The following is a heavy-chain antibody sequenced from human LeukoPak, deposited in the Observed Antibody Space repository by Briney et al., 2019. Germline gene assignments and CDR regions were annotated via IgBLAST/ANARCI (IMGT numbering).Heavy chain of an antibody. D-gene: IGHD4-17*01. CDR1: GFTFSTYE. V-gene: IGHV3-48*03. J-gene: IGHJ4*02. Sequence: GGSLRLSCAASGFTFSTYEMNWVRQAPGKGLEWVSYISSSGSTIYYADSVKGRFTISRDNAKNSLYLQMNSLRAEDTAVYYCARDGTEVYYGDFGGPDYWGQGTLVTVSS. CDR2: ISSSGSTI. CDR3: ARDGTEVYYGDFGGPDY.